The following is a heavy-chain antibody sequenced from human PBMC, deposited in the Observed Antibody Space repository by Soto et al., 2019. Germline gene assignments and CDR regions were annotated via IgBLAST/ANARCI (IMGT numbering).Heavy chain of an antibody. CDR1: GFTFSTYS. J-gene: IGHJ3*02. CDR3: ARGSYSSGWYDAFDI. CDR2: ISSSTSTI. D-gene: IGHD6-19*01. Sequence: EVQLVESGGGLVQPGGSLRLSCAASGFTFSTYSMNWVRQAPGRGLEWVSYISSSTSTIFYADSVKGRFTISRDNAKNSLYLQMNSLSDEDTAVYYGARGSYSSGWYDAFDIWGQGTMVTVSS. V-gene: IGHV3-48*02.